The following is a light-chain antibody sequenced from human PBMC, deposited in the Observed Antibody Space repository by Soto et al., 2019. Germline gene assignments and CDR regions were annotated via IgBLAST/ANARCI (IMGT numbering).Light chain of an antibody. V-gene: IGKV3-20*01. CDR2: GAS. CDR3: DQNDDSPGT. CDR1: QSISSSY. J-gene: IGKJ1*01. Sequence: LTQCRCTVPLCRGKSGTIICSASQSISSSYLAWYQQKPGQAPRLLIYGASNRATAIPDRFSGSGSGTDFTLTISSLEPEDCAVCFSDQNDDSPGTLGPGTEVDIK.